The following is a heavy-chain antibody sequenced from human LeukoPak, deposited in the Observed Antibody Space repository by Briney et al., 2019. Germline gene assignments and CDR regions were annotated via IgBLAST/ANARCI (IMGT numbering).Heavy chain of an antibody. D-gene: IGHD1-26*01. V-gene: IGHV3-30-3*01. CDR3: ARDYDLVVGAPVFDY. CDR2: ISYDGSNK. CDR1: GFTFSSYA. Sequence: GRSLRLSCAASGFTFSSYAMHWVRQAPGKGLEWVAVISYDGSNKYYADSVKGRFTISRDNAKNSLYLQMNSLRAEDTAVYYCARDYDLVVGAPVFDYWGQGTLVTVSS. J-gene: IGHJ4*02.